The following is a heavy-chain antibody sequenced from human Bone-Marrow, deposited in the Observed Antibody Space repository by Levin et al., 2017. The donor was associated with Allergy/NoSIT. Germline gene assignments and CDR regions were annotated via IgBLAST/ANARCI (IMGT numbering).Heavy chain of an antibody. Sequence: SETLSLTCTVSGGSISPYFWSWIRQPPGKGLEWMGYIYYSGSTNYNPSLKSRVTISVDTPNNQLSLRLTSVTAAGTAVYYCARGGGGGYSPAQFWGQGTLVTVSS. CDR1: GGSISPYF. V-gene: IGHV4-59*01. CDR2: IYYSGST. CDR3: ARGGGGGYSPAQF. J-gene: IGHJ4*02. D-gene: IGHD1-26*01.